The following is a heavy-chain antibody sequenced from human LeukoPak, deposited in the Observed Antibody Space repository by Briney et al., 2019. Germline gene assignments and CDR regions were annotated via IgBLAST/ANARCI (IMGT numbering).Heavy chain of an antibody. Sequence: SETLSLTCTVPSGSIRSSSDYWGWIRQPPGKGLGWIGTTFYSGSTNYNPSLKSRVTISVDTSKNQFSLKLSSVTAADTAVYYCAGHLAATHPFDYWGQGTLVTVSS. CDR3: AGHLAATHPFDY. V-gene: IGHV4-39*07. J-gene: IGHJ4*02. CDR1: SGSIRSSSDY. D-gene: IGHD6-25*01. CDR2: TFYSGST.